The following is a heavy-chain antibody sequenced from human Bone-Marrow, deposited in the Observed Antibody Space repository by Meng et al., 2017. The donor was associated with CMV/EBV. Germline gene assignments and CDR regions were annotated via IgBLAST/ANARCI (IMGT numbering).Heavy chain of an antibody. CDR2: ISSSGSTI. CDR1: GFTFSSYE. D-gene: IGHD2-2*01. Sequence: GESLKISCAASGFTFSSYEMNWVRQAPGKGLEWVSYISSSGSTIYYADSVKGRFTISRDNAKNSLYLQMNSLRAEDTAVYYCARDRGCSSTSCYPYYYYYGMDVWGQGTTVTVSS. V-gene: IGHV3-48*03. CDR3: ARDRGCSSTSCYPYYYYYGMDV. J-gene: IGHJ6*02.